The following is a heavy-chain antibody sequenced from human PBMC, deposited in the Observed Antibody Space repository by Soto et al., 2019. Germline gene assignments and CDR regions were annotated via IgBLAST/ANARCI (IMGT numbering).Heavy chain of an antibody. CDR2: ISGSGGST. D-gene: IGHD3-16*01. J-gene: IGHJ4*02. CDR3: AKGQRGDFDY. V-gene: IGHV3-23*01. CDR1: GFTFSSYA. Sequence: PGGSLRLSCAASGFTFSSYAMSWVRQAPGKGLEWVSAISGSGGSTYYADSVKGRFTISRDNSKNTLYLLMNSLRAEDAAVYYCAKGQRGDFDYWGQGTLVTVSS.